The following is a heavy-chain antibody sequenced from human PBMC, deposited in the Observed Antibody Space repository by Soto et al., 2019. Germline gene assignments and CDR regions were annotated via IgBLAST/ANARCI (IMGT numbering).Heavy chain of an antibody. Sequence: QLQESGPGLVKPSETLSLTCTVSGGSINSNNYFWGWIRQPPGKGLEYVGSVHYSGGTYYKPALKSRVTVSLDTSKNLISLRLKSVSAADTAVYYCASIVVGATGHTDFDHWGQGTLVTVSS. CDR3: ASIVVGATGHTDFDH. CDR2: VHYSGGT. J-gene: IGHJ4*02. D-gene: IGHD2-15*01. CDR1: GGSINSNNYF. V-gene: IGHV4-39*01.